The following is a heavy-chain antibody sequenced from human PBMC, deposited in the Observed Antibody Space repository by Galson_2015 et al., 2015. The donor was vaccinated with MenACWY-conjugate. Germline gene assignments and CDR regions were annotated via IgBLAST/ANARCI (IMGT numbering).Heavy chain of an antibody. V-gene: IGHV1-46*01. Sequence: SVKVSCKASGFTFTSHYFHWVRQAPGQDLEWMGIMHPSSNATVYTQKFQGRVTLTWDTSTTTVYMDLISLRSEDTAVYYCAKGKVTSGVAESGLDVWGQGALVTVSS. D-gene: IGHD6-19*01. CDR3: AKGKVTSGVAESGLDV. CDR2: MHPSSNAT. CDR1: GFTFTSHY. J-gene: IGHJ4*02.